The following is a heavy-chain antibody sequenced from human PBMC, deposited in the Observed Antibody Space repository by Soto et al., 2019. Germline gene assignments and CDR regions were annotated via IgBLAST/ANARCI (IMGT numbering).Heavy chain of an antibody. CDR2: INAGNGNT. J-gene: IGHJ6*02. CDR3: ARVLWFGELSHYYYAMDV. CDR1: GYTFTSYD. V-gene: IGHV1-3*01. Sequence: ASVKVSCKASGYTFTSYDMNWVRQAPGQRLEWMGWINAGNGNTKYSQKFQGRVTITRDTSASTAYMELSSLRSEDTAVYYCARVLWFGELSHYYYAMDVWGQGTTVTVSS. D-gene: IGHD3-10*01.